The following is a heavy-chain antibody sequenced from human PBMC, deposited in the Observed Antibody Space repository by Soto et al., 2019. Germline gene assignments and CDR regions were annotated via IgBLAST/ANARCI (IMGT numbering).Heavy chain of an antibody. CDR1: GFTFSSYG. D-gene: IGHD1-1*01. V-gene: IGHV3-33*01. CDR2: IWYDGSNK. Sequence: GGSLRLSCAASGFTFSSYGMHWVRQAPGKGLEWVAVIWYDGSNKYYADSVKGRFTISRDNSKNTLYLQMNSLRAEDTAVYYCARDGPGLDGYNSKRSNYYYYYGMDVWGQGTTVTVSS. J-gene: IGHJ6*02. CDR3: ARDGPGLDGYNSKRSNYYYYYGMDV.